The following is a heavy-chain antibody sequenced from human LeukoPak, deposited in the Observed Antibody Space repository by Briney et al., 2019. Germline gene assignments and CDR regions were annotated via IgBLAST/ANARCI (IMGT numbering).Heavy chain of an antibody. J-gene: IGHJ4*02. Sequence: GESLRISCKGSGHSFTSYWISWVRQMPGKGLEWMGRIDPSDSYTNYSPSFQGHVTISADKSISTAYLQWSSLKASDTAMYYCARLSRSITMIVVVIPYFDYWGQGTLVTVSS. CDR3: ARLSRSITMIVVVIPYFDY. CDR1: GHSFTSYW. D-gene: IGHD3-22*01. V-gene: IGHV5-10-1*01. CDR2: IDPSDSYT.